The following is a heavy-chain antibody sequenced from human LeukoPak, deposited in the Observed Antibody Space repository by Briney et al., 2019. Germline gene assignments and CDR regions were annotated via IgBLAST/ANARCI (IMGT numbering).Heavy chain of an antibody. CDR2: ISSSGSTI. Sequence: PGGSLRLSCAASGFTFSDYYMSWIRQAPGKGLEWVSYISSSGSTIYYADSVKGRFTISRDNAKNSLYPQMNSLRAEDTAVYYCARKWELLNGDAFDIWGQGTMVTVSS. CDR1: GFTFSDYY. D-gene: IGHD1-26*01. V-gene: IGHV3-11*04. J-gene: IGHJ3*02. CDR3: ARKWELLNGDAFDI.